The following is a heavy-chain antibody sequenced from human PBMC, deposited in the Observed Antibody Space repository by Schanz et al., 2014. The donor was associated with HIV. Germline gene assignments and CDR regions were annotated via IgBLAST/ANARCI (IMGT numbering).Heavy chain of an antibody. CDR1: GFTFDDYS. Sequence: EVQLVESGGGLVQPGRSLRLSCAASGFTFDDYSMHWVRQAPGKGLEWVSGISWDSSNTGFADSVKGRFTISRDNSKNTLYLQMNSLRVEDTAVYYCANEEVPNDYWGQGTLVTVSS. V-gene: IGHV3-9*01. CDR2: ISWDSSNT. J-gene: IGHJ4*02. CDR3: ANEEVPNDY.